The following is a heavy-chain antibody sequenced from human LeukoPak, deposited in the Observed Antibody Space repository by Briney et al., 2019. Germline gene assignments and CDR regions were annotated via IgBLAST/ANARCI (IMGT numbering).Heavy chain of an antibody. D-gene: IGHD3-10*02. CDR3: ARGVFGELEKLMFQH. V-gene: IGHV1-46*01. Sequence: ASVKVSCKASGYTLTSYYIHWVRQAPGQGLEWMGIINPSGGSTSYPQKFQDRVTMTRGTSTSTVYMELSSLKSDDTAIYYCARGVFGELEKLMFQHWGQGTLVTVSS. J-gene: IGHJ1*01. CDR1: GYTLTSYY. CDR2: INPSGGST.